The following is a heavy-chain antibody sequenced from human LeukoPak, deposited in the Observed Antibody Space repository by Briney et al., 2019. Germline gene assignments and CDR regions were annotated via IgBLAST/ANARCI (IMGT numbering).Heavy chain of an antibody. Sequence: SETLSLTCTVSAGSINSGDYFWTWVRQHPGEGLEWIGYIWNSGNSYYNPSLSSRVIISADSSKSTFSLKLSSVTAADTAVYYCARYHCGSTYCPGVDFYGQGTLVTVSS. CDR2: IWNSGNS. CDR1: AGSINSGDYF. V-gene: IGHV4-31*03. D-gene: IGHD2-2*01. CDR3: ARYHCGSTYCPGVDF. J-gene: IGHJ4*02.